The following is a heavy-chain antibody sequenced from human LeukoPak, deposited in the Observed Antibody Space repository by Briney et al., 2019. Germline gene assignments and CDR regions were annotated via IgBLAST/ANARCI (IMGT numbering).Heavy chain of an antibody. J-gene: IGHJ5*02. CDR2: INSDGINT. Sequence: GGSLRLSCAASGFTFADYAMHWVRQAPGKGLVWVSRINSDGINTSYADSVKGRFTISRDNAKNTLNLQMNSLRAEDTAVYYCARDLGQYYDTSDNWFDPWGQGTLVTVSS. CDR1: GFTFADYA. D-gene: IGHD3-22*01. V-gene: IGHV3-74*01. CDR3: ARDLGQYYDTSDNWFDP.